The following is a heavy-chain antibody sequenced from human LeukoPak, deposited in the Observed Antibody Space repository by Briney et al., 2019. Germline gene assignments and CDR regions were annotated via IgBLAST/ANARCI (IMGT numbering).Heavy chain of an antibody. Sequence: PGGSLRLSCAASGFTFSSYAMSWVRQAPGKGLEWVSAISGSGGSTYYADSVKGRFTISRDNSKNTLYLQMNGLRAEDTAVYYCAKDWGLRYFDWLTYFDYWGQGTLVTVSS. D-gene: IGHD3-9*01. CDR1: GFTFSSYA. J-gene: IGHJ4*02. CDR2: ISGSGGST. V-gene: IGHV3-23*01. CDR3: AKDWGLRYFDWLTYFDY.